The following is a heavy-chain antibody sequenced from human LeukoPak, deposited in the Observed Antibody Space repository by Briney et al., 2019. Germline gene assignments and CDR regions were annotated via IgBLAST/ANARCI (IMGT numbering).Heavy chain of an antibody. Sequence: SETLSLTCTVSGGSISSYYWNWIRQPPGKGLEWIGYIYSSGSTNYNPSPKSRVTISLDTSKSQFSLKLSSVTAADTAVYYCASTSGTTSQPFDYWGQGTLVTVSS. CDR2: IYSSGST. D-gene: IGHD1-1*01. CDR1: GGSISSYY. V-gene: IGHV4-4*09. CDR3: ASTSGTTSQPFDY. J-gene: IGHJ4*02.